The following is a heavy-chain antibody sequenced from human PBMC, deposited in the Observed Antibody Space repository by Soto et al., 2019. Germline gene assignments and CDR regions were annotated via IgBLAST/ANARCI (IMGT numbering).Heavy chain of an antibody. Sequence: GGSLRLSCAASGFTLSSYGMHWVRQAPGKGLEWVAVISYDGSNKYYADSVKGRFTISRDNSKNTLYLQMNSLRAEDTAVYYCAKDRYQLLNNWFDPWGQGTLVTVSS. D-gene: IGHD2-2*01. CDR1: GFTLSSYG. CDR2: ISYDGSNK. J-gene: IGHJ5*02. V-gene: IGHV3-30*18. CDR3: AKDRYQLLNNWFDP.